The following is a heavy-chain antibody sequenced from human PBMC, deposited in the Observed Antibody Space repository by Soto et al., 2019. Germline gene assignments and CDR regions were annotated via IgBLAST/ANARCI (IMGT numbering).Heavy chain of an antibody. J-gene: IGHJ4*02. CDR2: INSDGSST. CDR1: GFTFSSYW. V-gene: IGHV3-74*01. D-gene: IGHD2-2*01. CDR3: ARALRYCSSTSCYHYFDY. Sequence: GGSLRLSCAASGFTFSSYWMHWVRQAPGKGLVWVSRINSDGSSTSYADSVKGRFTISRDNAKNTLYLQMNSLRAEDTAVYYCARALRYCSSTSCYHYFDYWGQGTLVTVSS.